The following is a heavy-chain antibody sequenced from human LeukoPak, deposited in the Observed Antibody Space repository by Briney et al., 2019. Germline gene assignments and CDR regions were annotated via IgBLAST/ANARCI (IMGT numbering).Heavy chain of an antibody. CDR2: IYHSGST. Sequence: SQTLSLTCAVSGGSISSGGYSWSWIRQPPGKGLEWIGYIYHSGSTYYNPSLKSRVTISVDRSKNQFSLKLSSVTAADTAVYYCARVRGKTTSTFYFDYWGQGTLVTVSS. D-gene: IGHD4-17*01. J-gene: IGHJ4*02. CDR3: ARVRGKTTSTFYFDY. CDR1: GGSISSGGYS. V-gene: IGHV4-30-2*01.